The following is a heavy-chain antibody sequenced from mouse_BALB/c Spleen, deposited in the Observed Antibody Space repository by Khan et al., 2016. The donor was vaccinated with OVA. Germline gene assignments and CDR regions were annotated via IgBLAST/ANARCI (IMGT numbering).Heavy chain of an antibody. V-gene: IGHV2-9*02. CDR2: IWAGGST. Sequence: QVQLKQSGPGLVAPSQSLSITCTVSGFSLTSYGVHWVRQPPGKGLEWLGVIWAGGSTNYHSDLMSRLSISKDNSTSQVFFKMNSLQTDYTAMYYCARLEDIWGQGTTLTVSS. CDR1: GFSLTSYG. J-gene: IGHJ2*01. D-gene: IGHD1-3*01. CDR3: ARLEDI.